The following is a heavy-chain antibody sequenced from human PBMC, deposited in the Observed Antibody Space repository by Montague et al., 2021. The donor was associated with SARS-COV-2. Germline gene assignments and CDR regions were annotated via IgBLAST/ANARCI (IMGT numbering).Heavy chain of an antibody. CDR3: AREREVSMLYYYYGMDV. CDR2: ISSSSNHI. Sequence: SLRLSCAASGLTFNDYTLNWVRQAPGKGLEWVSSISSSSNHIYYSDSAKGRFTISRDNAKNTLYLQMNSLRAEDTAVYFCAREREVSMLYYYYGMDVWGQGTTVTVSS. V-gene: IGHV3-21*01. D-gene: IGHD2-8*01. CDR1: GLTFNDYT. J-gene: IGHJ6*02.